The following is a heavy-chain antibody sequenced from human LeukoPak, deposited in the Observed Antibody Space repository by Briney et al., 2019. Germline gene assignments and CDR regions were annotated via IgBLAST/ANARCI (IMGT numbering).Heavy chain of an antibody. CDR3: ARQSVGSSFDY. Sequence: ASVKVSCEASGYTFTSYGISWVRQAPGQGLEWMGWISAYNGDTNYAQNLQGRVTMTTDTSTSTVYMELRSLGSDDTAVYFCARQSVGSSFDYWGQGTLVTVSS. CDR1: GYTFTSYG. V-gene: IGHV1-18*01. J-gene: IGHJ4*02. CDR2: ISAYNGDT.